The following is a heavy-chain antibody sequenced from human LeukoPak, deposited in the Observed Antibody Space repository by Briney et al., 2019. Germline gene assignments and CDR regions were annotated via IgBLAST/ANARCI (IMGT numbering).Heavy chain of an antibody. D-gene: IGHD2-15*01. CDR1: GGSISSSSYY. CDR3: ARGFYCSGGSCYLGY. CDR2: IYYSGST. J-gene: IGHJ4*02. V-gene: IGHV4-61*01. Sequence: KPSETLSLTCTVSGGSISSSSYYWSWIRQPPGKGLEWIGYIYYSGSTNYNPSLKSRVTISVDTSKNQFSLKLSSVTAADTAVYYCARGFYCSGGSCYLGYWGQGTLVTVSS.